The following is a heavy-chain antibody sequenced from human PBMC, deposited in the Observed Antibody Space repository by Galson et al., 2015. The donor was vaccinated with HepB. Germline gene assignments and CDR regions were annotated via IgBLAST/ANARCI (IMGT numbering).Heavy chain of an antibody. CDR1: GYTFTGYY. J-gene: IGHJ4*02. D-gene: IGHD3-10*01. V-gene: IGHV1-2*02. Sequence: SVKVSCKASGYTFTGYYMHWVRQAPGQGLEWMGWINPNSGGTNYAQKFQGRVTMTRDTSISTAYMELSRLRSDDTAVYYCARGRSGNYGFFDYWGQGTLVTVSS. CDR2: INPNSGGT. CDR3: ARGRSGNYGFFDY.